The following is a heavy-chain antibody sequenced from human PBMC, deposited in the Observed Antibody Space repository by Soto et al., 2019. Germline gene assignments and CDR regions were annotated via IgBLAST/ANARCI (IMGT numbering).Heavy chain of an antibody. CDR3: ARDWFSGREMVTRAFDL. D-gene: IGHD1-26*01. CDR1: GFTFSSYA. J-gene: IGHJ2*01. V-gene: IGHV3-30-3*01. Sequence: QVQLVESGGGVVQPGRSLRLSCAASGFTFSSYAMHWVRQAPGKGLEWVAVISYDGSNKYYADSVKGRFTISRDNSKNTLYLQMNSLRAEDTAVYYCARDWFSGREMVTRAFDLWGRGTLVTVSS. CDR2: ISYDGSNK.